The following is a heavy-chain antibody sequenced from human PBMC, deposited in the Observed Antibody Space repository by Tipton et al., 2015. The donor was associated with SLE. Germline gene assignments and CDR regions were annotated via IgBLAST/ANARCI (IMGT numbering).Heavy chain of an antibody. CDR1: GYTFTSYD. Sequence: QSGAEVKKPGASVKVSCKASGYTFTSYDIHWVRQAPGQGLEWMGWISHYTGNTDYAQRLQGRVTMTTDTPPTTAYMELRSLRSDDTALYYCAREEASCGGDCYPDYWGQGTLVTVSS. D-gene: IGHD2-21*01. CDR2: ISHYTGNT. V-gene: IGHV1-18*01. CDR3: AREEASCGGDCYPDY. J-gene: IGHJ4*02.